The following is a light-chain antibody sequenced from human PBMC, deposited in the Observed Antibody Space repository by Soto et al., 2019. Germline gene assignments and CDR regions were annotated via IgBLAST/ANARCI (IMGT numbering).Light chain of an antibody. CDR2: DAS. Sequence: DIQMTQSPSSLSASVGDRVTITCQASQDISNYLNWYQQKPGKAPKLLIYDASNLETGVPSRFSGSGSGTDFTFNISSMQPEDIATYYCQQYDNLPLTFGGGTKVESK. J-gene: IGKJ4*01. V-gene: IGKV1-33*01. CDR3: QQYDNLPLT. CDR1: QDISNY.